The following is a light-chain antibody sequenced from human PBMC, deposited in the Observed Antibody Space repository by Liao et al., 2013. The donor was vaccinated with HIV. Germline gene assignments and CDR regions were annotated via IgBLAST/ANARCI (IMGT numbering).Light chain of an antibody. J-gene: IGLJ3*02. Sequence: SYELTQPPSVSVAPGETARITCGGNNVGSKAVHWYRQKPGQAPVLVIYYDSDRPSGIPERFSGSNSGNTATLTISRVEAGDEADYYCQVWDSSSDHPGVFGGGTKLTVL. V-gene: IGLV3-21*04. CDR1: NVGSKA. CDR3: QVWDSSSDHPGV. CDR2: YDS.